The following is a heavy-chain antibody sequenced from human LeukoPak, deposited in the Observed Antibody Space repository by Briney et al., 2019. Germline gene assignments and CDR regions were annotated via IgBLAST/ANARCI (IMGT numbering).Heavy chain of an antibody. D-gene: IGHD3-10*01. J-gene: IGHJ3*02. CDR1: GFTFDDYA. CDR2: ISWNSGSI. Sequence: PGGSLRLSCAASGFTFDDYALHWVRQAPGKGLEWVSGISWNSGSIGYADSVKGRFTISRDNAKNSLYLQMNSLRAEDTALYYCAKDTRRYGSFLGDAFDIWGQGTMVTVSS. V-gene: IGHV3-9*01. CDR3: AKDTRRYGSFLGDAFDI.